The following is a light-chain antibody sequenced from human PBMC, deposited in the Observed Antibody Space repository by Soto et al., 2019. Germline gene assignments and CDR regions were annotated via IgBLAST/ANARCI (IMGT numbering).Light chain of an antibody. V-gene: IGKV1-5*03. CDR3: QQSYRFPKT. Sequence: DIQMTQSPSTLSGSVGDRVTITCRASQTISSWLAWYQQKPGKAPKLLIYRASTLKSGVPSRFSGSGSGTEFTLTISSLQPEDFATYYCQQSYRFPKTFGRGTKVDIK. CDR2: RAS. J-gene: IGKJ1*01. CDR1: QTISSW.